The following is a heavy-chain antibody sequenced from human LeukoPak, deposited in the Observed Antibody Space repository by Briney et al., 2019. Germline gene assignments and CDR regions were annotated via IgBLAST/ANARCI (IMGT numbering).Heavy chain of an antibody. J-gene: IGHJ4*02. V-gene: IGHV4-61*02. Sequence: SQTLSLTCTVSGGSISSGTYYLSWIRQSAGKGLEWIGLVYPSGGTNYNPSLKSRLTISIDASENQFSLNLSSVTAADTAVYYCATGGAPDCSVGTCYSLDSWGQGTLVTVSS. CDR3: ATGGAPDCSVGTCYSLDS. D-gene: IGHD2-15*01. CDR2: VYPSGGT. CDR1: GGSISSGTYY.